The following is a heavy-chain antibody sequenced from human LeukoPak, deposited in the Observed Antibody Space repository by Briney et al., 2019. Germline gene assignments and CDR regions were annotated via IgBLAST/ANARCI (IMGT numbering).Heavy chain of an antibody. CDR1: GYTFTSYG. CDR3: ARIPHLSSGWYPYYFDY. Sequence: ASVKVSCKASGYTFTSYGISWVRQAPGQGLEWMGWISAYNGNTNYAQKLQGRVTMTTDTSTSTAYMELRSLRSDDTAVYYCARIPHLSSGWYPYYFDYWGQGTLVTVSS. V-gene: IGHV1-18*01. CDR2: ISAYNGNT. J-gene: IGHJ4*02. D-gene: IGHD6-19*01.